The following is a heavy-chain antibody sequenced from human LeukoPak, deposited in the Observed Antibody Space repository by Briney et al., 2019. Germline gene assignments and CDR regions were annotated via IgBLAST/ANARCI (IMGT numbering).Heavy chain of an antibody. CDR1: GFTFSSYW. Sequence: GSLRLSCAASGFTFSSYWMSWVRKAPGKGLERVANIKQDGSEKYYVDSVKGRFTISRDNAKNSLYLQMNGLRAEDTAVYYCARDLYGDYFDYWGQGTLVTVSS. CDR3: ARDLYGDYFDY. J-gene: IGHJ4*02. V-gene: IGHV3-7*01. CDR2: IKQDGSEK. D-gene: IGHD4-17*01.